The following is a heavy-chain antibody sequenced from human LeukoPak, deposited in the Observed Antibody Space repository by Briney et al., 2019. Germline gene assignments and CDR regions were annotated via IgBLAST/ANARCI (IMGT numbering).Heavy chain of an antibody. CDR1: GGSISSGDYY. J-gene: IGHJ4*02. CDR2: IYYSGST. D-gene: IGHD6-13*01. Sequence: QTLSLTCTVSGGSISSGDYYWSWIRQPPGKGLEWIGYIYYSGSTYYNPSLKSRVTISVDTSKNQFSLKLSSVTAADTAVYYCARTQNHIAAAGHTTIDYWGQGTLVTVSS. CDR3: ARTQNHIAAAGHTTIDY. V-gene: IGHV4-30-4*01.